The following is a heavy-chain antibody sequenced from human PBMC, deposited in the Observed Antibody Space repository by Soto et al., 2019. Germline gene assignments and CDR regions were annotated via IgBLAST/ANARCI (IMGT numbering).Heavy chain of an antibody. D-gene: IGHD2-8*01. V-gene: IGHV4-34*01. CDR2: INHSGSN. CDR3: ARGLLGRVYATGTNWFDP. J-gene: IGHJ5*02. CDR1: GGSFSGYY. Sequence: SETLSLTCAVYGGSFSGYYWSCIRQPPGKGLEWIGEINHSGSNNYNPSLKSRVTISVDTSKNQFSLKLSSVTAADTAVYYCARGLLGRVYATGTNWFDPWGQGNLVT.